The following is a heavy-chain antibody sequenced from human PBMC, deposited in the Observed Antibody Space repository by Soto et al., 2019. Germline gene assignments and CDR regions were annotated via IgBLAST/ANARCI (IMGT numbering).Heavy chain of an antibody. Sequence: GSLRLSCAASGFTFSSYGMHWVRQAPGKGLEWVAVISYDGSNKYYADSVKGRFTISRDNSKNTLYLQMNSLRAEDTAVYYCAKDQDTAMAIYYYYGRDVWGQGTTVTVSS. CDR1: GFTFSSYG. J-gene: IGHJ6*02. V-gene: IGHV3-30*18. D-gene: IGHD5-18*01. CDR2: ISYDGSNK. CDR3: AKDQDTAMAIYYYYGRDV.